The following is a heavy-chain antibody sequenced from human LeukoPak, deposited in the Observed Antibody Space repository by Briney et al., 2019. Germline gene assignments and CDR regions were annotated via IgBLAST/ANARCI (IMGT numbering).Heavy chain of an antibody. V-gene: IGHV3-23*01. Sequence: GGSLRLSCAASGFTFSSYAMSWARQAPGKGLEWVSTISGSAGRTFYADSVKGRFTISRDNSKNTLYLQMNSLRAEDTAVYYCAKDYYDSSGPTYYFDYWGQGTLVTVSS. D-gene: IGHD3-22*01. CDR1: GFTFSSYA. J-gene: IGHJ4*02. CDR2: ISGSAGRT. CDR3: AKDYYDSSGPTYYFDY.